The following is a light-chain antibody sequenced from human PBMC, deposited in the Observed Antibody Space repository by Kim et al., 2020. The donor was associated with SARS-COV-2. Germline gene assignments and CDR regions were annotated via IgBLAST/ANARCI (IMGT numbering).Light chain of an antibody. V-gene: IGLV1-47*01. CDR3: AAWDDSLSGAWV. Sequence: QRVTISCSGSSSNIGSNYVYWYQQLPGPAPKLLIYRNNQRPSGVPDRFSGSKSGTSASLAISGLRSEDEADYYCAAWDDSLSGAWVFGGGTQLTVL. J-gene: IGLJ3*02. CDR2: RNN. CDR1: SSNIGSNY.